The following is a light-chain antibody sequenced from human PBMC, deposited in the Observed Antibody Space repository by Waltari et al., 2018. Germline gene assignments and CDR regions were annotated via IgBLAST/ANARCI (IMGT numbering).Light chain of an antibody. CDR3: QQFNDWPRT. CDR2: EAS. V-gene: IGKV3-15*01. Sequence: EVVMTQSPATLSVSQGERGTLSCRASQSISINMVWYQQRPGQAPRLLIYEASMRATDIPARFSGSGSGTEFTLTISSVQSEDAAVYYCQQFNDWPRTFGQGTKVEIK. J-gene: IGKJ1*01. CDR1: QSISIN.